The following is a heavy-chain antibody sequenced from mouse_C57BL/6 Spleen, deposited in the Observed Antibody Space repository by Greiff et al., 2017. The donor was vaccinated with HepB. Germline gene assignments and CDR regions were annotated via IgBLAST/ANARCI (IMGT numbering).Heavy chain of an antibody. V-gene: IGHV1-52*01. J-gene: IGHJ2*01. Sequence: QVQLQQPGAELVRPGSSVKLSCKASGYTFTSYWMHWVKQRPIQGLEWIGNIDPSDSETHYNQKFKDKATLTVDKSSSTAYMQLSSLTSEDSAVYYCARVAQATYYFDYWGRGTTLTVSS. CDR1: GYTFTSYW. D-gene: IGHD3-2*02. CDR2: IDPSDSET. CDR3: ARVAQATYYFDY.